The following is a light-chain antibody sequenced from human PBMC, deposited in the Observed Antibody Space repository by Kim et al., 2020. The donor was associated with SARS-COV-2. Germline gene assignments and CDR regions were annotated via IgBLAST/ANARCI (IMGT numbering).Light chain of an antibody. CDR2: EDD. CDR1: RRHLGNHF. CDR3: QSYGDTNQV. Sequence: GEAVTHPRPPNRRHLGNHFVEWDPQAPGGAPTTVIYEDDQRPSGVPDRFSGSIDSSSNSASLTISGLKTEDEADYYCQSYGDTNQVFGGGTKVTVL. V-gene: IGLV6-57*03. J-gene: IGLJ2*01.